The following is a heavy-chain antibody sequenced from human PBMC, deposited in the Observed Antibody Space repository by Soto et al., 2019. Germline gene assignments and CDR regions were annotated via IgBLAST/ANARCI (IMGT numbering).Heavy chain of an antibody. V-gene: IGHV1-69*06. J-gene: IGHJ3*02. CDR3: ARGPGLQGAFSI. Sequence: HVHLVQSGAELKKPGSSVKVSCKASGGTFSSYAISWVRQAPGHGLEWMGGIIPIFGTANYAQKFQDRVTITAYKSTSTAYMEMSGLRSEDTAVYYCARGPGLQGAFSIWGQGTLVTVAS. CDR1: GGTFSSYA. D-gene: IGHD1-1*01. CDR2: IIPIFGTA.